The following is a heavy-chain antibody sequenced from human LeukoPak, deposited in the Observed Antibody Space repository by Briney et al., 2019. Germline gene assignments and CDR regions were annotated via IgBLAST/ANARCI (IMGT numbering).Heavy chain of an antibody. CDR1: GYSITSYW. CDR2: IYPGDSDT. CDR3: ARLSPPGWYSISY. J-gene: IGHJ4*02. V-gene: IGHV5-51*01. D-gene: IGHD6-19*01. Sequence: GESLKISCKGSGYSITSYWLGWVRQMAGKGLEWMGIIYPGDSDTRSSPPFPGQVTISADKSISPAYLQWSSLKASDTAMYYCARLSPPGWYSISYWGQGTLVTVSS.